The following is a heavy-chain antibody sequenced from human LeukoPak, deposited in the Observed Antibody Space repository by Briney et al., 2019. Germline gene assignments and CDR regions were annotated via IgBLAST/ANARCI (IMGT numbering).Heavy chain of an antibody. D-gene: IGHD5-18*01. V-gene: IGHV7-4-1*02. Sequence: ASVKVSCKASGYTFTSYYMHWVRQAPGQGLEWMGWINTNTGNPTYAQGFTGRFVFSLDTSVSTAYLQISSLKAEDTAVYYCARVFRYGYAGWFDPWGQGTLVTVSS. J-gene: IGHJ5*02. CDR1: GYTFTSYY. CDR3: ARVFRYGYAGWFDP. CDR2: INTNTGNP.